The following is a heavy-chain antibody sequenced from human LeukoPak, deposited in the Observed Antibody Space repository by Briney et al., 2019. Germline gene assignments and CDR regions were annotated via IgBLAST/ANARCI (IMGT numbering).Heavy chain of an antibody. CDR1: GFTFSSYS. J-gene: IGHJ3*02. V-gene: IGHV3-7*01. CDR2: IRPDGRHE. D-gene: IGHD2/OR15-2a*01. CDR3: AREGRLLGAFDI. Sequence: PGGSLRLSCAASGFTFSSYSMTWVRQAPGKGLEWVANIRPDGRHESYVDSLRGRFTISRDNAKNSLYLQMNSLRAEDTAVYYCAREGRLLGAFDIWGQGTMVTVSS.